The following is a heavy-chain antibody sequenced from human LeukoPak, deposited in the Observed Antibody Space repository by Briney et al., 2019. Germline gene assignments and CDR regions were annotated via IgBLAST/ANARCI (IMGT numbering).Heavy chain of an antibody. D-gene: IGHD3-22*01. J-gene: IGHJ4*02. CDR3: ARVYFDSSGPAYYFDY. CDR2: ISSSSSYI. V-gene: IGHV3-21*01. Sequence: GGSPRLSCAASGFTFSSYTMNWVRQAPGKGLEWVSSISSSSSYIYYADSVKGRFTISRDNAKNSLFLQMNSLRAEDTAVFYCARVYFDSSGPAYYFDYWGQGTLVTVSS. CDR1: GFTFSSYT.